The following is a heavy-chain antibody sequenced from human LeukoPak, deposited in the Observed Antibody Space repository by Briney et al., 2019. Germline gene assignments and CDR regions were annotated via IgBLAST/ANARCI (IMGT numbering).Heavy chain of an antibody. CDR3: ARARGFTIFGVVIITSGICGDCYSLDY. CDR2: INSDGSST. D-gene: IGHD3-3*01. CDR1: GFTFSSYW. Sequence: GGSLRLSCAASGFTFSSYWMHWVRQAPGKGLVWVSRINSDGSSTSYADSVKGRFTISRDNSKNTLYLQMNSLRAEDTAVYYCARARGFTIFGVVIITSGICGDCYSLDYWGQGTLVTVSS. V-gene: IGHV3-74*01. J-gene: IGHJ4*02.